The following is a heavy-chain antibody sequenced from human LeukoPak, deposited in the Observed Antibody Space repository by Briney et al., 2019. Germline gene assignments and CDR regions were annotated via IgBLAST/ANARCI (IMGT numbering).Heavy chain of an antibody. V-gene: IGHV3-53*04. J-gene: IGHJ4*02. CDR2: IYSGGST. CDR3: ARIGVSCSSTSCLAIGLDY. CDR1: GFTVSSNY. Sequence: PGVSLRLSCAASGFTVSSNYMSWVRQAPGKGLEWVSVIYSGGSTYYADSVKGRFTISRHNSKNTLYLQMNSLRAEDTAVYYCARIGVSCSSTSCLAIGLDYWGQGTLVTVSS. D-gene: IGHD2-2*01.